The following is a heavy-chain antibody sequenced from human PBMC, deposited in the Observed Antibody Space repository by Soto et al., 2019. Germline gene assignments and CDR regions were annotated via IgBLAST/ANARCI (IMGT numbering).Heavy chain of an antibody. CDR2: ISAYNGNT. CDR3: GRIITAAADFDF. CDR1: GYTFTSYG. D-gene: IGHD2-2*01. Sequence: QVQLVQSGAEVKKPGASVKVSCKASGYTFTSYGISWVRQAPGQGLEWMGWISAYNGNTNYAQKLQGRVTMTPDTSTNTAYTELRNLRSDDTVVYCWGRIITAAADFDFWGQVALVTVSS. V-gene: IGHV1-18*01. J-gene: IGHJ4*02.